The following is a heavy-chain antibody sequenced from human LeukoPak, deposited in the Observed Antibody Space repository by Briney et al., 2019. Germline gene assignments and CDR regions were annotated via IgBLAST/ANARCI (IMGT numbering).Heavy chain of an antibody. CDR1: GFTFSSYW. J-gene: IGHJ5*02. CDR3: ARDLGQYYDTSDNWFDP. CDR2: INSDGINT. Sequence: GGSLRLSCAASGFTFSSYWMHWVRQGPGKGLVWVSRINSDGINTSYADSVKGRFTISRDNAKNTLNLQMNSLRAEDTAVYYCARDLGQYYDTSDNWFDPWGQGTLVTVSS. V-gene: IGHV3-74*01. D-gene: IGHD3-22*01.